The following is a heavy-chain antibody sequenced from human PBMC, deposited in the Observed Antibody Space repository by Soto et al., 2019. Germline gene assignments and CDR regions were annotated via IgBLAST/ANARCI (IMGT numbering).Heavy chain of an antibody. D-gene: IGHD6-19*01. CDR2: ISYDGSNK. CDR3: AKAVRAVAGTGSWFDP. J-gene: IGHJ5*02. CDR1: GFTFSSYG. Sequence: QVQLVESGGGVVQPGRSLRLSCAASGFTFSSYGMHWVRQAPGKGLEWVAVISYDGSNKYYADSVKGRFTISRDNSKNTLYLQMNSLRAEDTAMYYCAKAVRAVAGTGSWFDPWGQGTLVTVSS. V-gene: IGHV3-30*18.